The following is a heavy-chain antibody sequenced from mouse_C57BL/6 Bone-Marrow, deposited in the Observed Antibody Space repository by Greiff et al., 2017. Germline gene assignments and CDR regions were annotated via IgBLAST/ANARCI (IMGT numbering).Heavy chain of an antibody. V-gene: IGHV5-4*01. Sequence: EVQVVESGGGLVKPGGSLKLSCAASGFTFSSYAMSWVRQTPEKRLEWVATISDGGSYTYYPNNVKGRFTISRDNAKNNLYLQMSHLKSEDTAMYYCARENDYAWFAYLGQGTLVTVSA. D-gene: IGHD2-4*01. J-gene: IGHJ3*01. CDR2: ISDGGSYT. CDR1: GFTFSSYA. CDR3: ARENDYAWFAY.